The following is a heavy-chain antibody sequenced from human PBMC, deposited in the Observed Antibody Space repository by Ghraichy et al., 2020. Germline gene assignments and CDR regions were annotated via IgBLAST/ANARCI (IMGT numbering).Heavy chain of an antibody. CDR3: AGTRNTGVHTAWRSDY. CDR1: GGSISSYY. V-gene: IGHV4-4*07. CDR2: IYTSGST. J-gene: IGHJ4*02. Sequence: SQTLSLTCTVSGGSISSYYWSWIRQPAGKGLEWIGRIYTSGSTNYNPSLKSRVTMSVDTSKNQFSLKLSSVTAADTAVYYCAGTRNTGVHTAWRSDYWGQGTLVTVSS. D-gene: IGHD5-18*01.